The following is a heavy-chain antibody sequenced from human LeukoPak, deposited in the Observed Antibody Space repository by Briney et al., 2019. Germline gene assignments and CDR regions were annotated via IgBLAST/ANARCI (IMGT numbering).Heavy chain of an antibody. J-gene: IGHJ4*02. CDR3: AKDSNTGGYSFDS. CDR1: GITFSSYA. D-gene: IGHD5-12*01. Sequence: PGGSLRLSCAASGITFSSYAMSWVRQAPGKGLEWVSAISGSGGSTYYADSVRGRFTISRDNSKNSLSLEMNSLRTEDTALYYCAKDSNTGGYSFDSWGQGTLVTVSS. CDR2: ISGSGGST. V-gene: IGHV3-23*01.